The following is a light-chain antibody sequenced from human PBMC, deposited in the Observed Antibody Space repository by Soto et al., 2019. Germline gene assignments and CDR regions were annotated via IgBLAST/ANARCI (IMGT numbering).Light chain of an antibody. J-gene: IGKJ1*01. CDR2: GAS. Sequence: EIVLTQSPGTLSLSPGERATLSCRASQSVSSSFLAWYQQRPGQAPRLLIYGASTRAAGIPARFSGSGSGTEFTLTISSLQSEDFAVYYCQQYRSWPSGTFGQGTKVDIK. CDR1: QSVSSS. V-gene: IGKV3-15*01. CDR3: QQYRSWPSGT.